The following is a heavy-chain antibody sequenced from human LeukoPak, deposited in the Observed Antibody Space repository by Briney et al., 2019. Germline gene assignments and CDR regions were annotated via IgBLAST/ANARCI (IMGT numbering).Heavy chain of an antibody. V-gene: IGHV3-30*02. Sequence: GGSLRLSCAASGFTFSSYGMHWVRQAPGKGLEWVAFIRYDGSNKYYADSVKGRFTISRDNSKNTLYLQMNSLRAEDTAVYYCAKGGAMGHYYYYYMDVWGKGTTATISS. CDR2: IRYDGSNK. CDR1: GFTFSSYG. CDR3: AKGGAMGHYYYYYMDV. J-gene: IGHJ6*03. D-gene: IGHD5-18*01.